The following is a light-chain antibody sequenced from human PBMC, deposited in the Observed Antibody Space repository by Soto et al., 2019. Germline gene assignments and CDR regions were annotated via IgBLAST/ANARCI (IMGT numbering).Light chain of an antibody. CDR1: QSVSSN. J-gene: IGKJ1*01. Sequence: EIMMTQSPGTLSASPGERATLSCRASQSVSSNLAWYQQKPGQPPRLLIYAVSTRATGIPARFSGSGAGTEFTLTISSLQYEDFAVYYCQQYNKWPLTFGQGTKVEIK. CDR2: AVS. CDR3: QQYNKWPLT. V-gene: IGKV3-15*01.